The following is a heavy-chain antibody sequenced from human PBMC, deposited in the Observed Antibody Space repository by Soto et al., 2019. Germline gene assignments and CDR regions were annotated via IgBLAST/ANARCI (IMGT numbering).Heavy chain of an antibody. J-gene: IGHJ6*02. CDR1: GYTFTSYG. CDR2: ISAYNGNT. CDR3: ARSVGGSTNYYYYGMDV. V-gene: IGHV1-18*01. D-gene: IGHD2-2*01. Sequence: GASVKVSCKASGYTFTSYGISWVRQAPGQGLEWMGWISAYNGNTNYAQKLQGRVTMTTDTSTSTAYMELRSLRSDDTAVYYCARSVGGSTNYYYYGMDVWGQGTTVTVSS.